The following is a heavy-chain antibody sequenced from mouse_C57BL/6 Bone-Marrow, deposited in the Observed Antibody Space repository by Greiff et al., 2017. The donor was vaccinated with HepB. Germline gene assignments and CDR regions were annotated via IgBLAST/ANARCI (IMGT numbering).Heavy chain of an antibody. Sequence: EVMLVESGGGLVQPGGSLKLSCAASGFTFSDYGMAWVRQAPRKGPEWVAFISNLAYSIYYADTVTGRFTISRENAKNTLYREMSSLRSEDTAMYYCARKGDYYGSSYWYFDVWGTETTVTGSS. J-gene: IGHJ1*03. V-gene: IGHV5-15*01. CDR1: GFTFSDYG. CDR2: ISNLAYSI. D-gene: IGHD1-1*01. CDR3: ARKGDYYGSSYWYFDV.